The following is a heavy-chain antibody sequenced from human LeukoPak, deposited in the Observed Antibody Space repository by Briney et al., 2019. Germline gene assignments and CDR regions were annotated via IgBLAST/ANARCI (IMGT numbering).Heavy chain of an antibody. J-gene: IGHJ4*02. CDR1: GGSISSGNW. Sequence: PSETLSLTCAVSGGSISSGNWWSWVRQPPGKGLEWIGEIYHSGSTNYNPSLKSRVTISVDRSKNQFSLKLSSVTAADTAVYYCATLGFSSGYYYYFDHWGQGTLVTVSS. CDR2: IYHSGST. CDR3: ATLGFSSGYYYYFDH. V-gene: IGHV4-4*02. D-gene: IGHD3-22*01.